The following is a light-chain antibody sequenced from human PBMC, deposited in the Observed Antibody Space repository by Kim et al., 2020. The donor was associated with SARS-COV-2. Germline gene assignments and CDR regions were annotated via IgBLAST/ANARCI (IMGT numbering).Light chain of an antibody. CDR2: GTS. J-gene: IGKJ2*01. CDR1: QSVSSRY. CDR3: HQYGSSPPFT. V-gene: IGKV3-20*01. Sequence: EIVLTQSPATLSLSPGQRATLSCRASQSVSSRYLAWYQQKPGQAPRLLIYGTSSRATGIPDRFSGSGSGTDFTLTISRLGPEDFAVYYCHQYGSSPPFTFGQGTKLEI.